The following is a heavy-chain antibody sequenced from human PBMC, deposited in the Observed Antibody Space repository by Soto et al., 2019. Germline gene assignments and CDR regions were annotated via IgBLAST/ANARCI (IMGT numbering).Heavy chain of an antibody. CDR2: SSGSGGST. D-gene: IGHD6-6*01. V-gene: IGHV3-23*01. Sequence: AESLRLSCAASGFTFSSYAMSWVLQAPGKELEWVSASSGSGGSTYYADSVKGRFTISRDNTNNTLYLQMNSLTAEDTAVYYCAKGPSLAARPGKWFDPWGQGALVTVSS. J-gene: IGHJ5*02. CDR1: GFTFSSYA. CDR3: AKGPSLAARPGKWFDP.